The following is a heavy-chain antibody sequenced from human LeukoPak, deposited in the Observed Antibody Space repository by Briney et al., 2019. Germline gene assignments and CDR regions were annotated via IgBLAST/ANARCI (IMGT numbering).Heavy chain of an antibody. J-gene: IGHJ4*02. CDR1: GFTFSSTS. CDR3: AKLTTS. Sequence: GGSLRLSCAASGFTFSSTSMRWVRQAPGKGREWGAVTVGGGDGTYYADSVKGRFTISRDNSNNTLYLQMNSLRAEDTAVYYCAKLTTSWGQGTLVTVSS. V-gene: IGHV3-23*01. CDR2: TVGGGDGT. D-gene: IGHD4-11*01.